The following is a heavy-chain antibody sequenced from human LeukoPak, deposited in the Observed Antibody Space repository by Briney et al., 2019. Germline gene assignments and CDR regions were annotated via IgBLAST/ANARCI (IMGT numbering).Heavy chain of an antibody. J-gene: IGHJ4*02. CDR3: ARGPPRGGHCSGGSCYSWVTDFDY. CDR1: GYTFSSYD. CDR2: MNPNSGNT. Sequence: GASVKVSCKASGYTFSSYDINWVRQATGQGLEWMGWMNPNSGNTGYAQKFQGRVTMTRNTPISTAYMELSSLKSEDTAVYYCARGPPRGGHCSGGSCYSWVTDFDYWGQGTLVTVSS. V-gene: IGHV1-8*01. D-gene: IGHD2-15*01.